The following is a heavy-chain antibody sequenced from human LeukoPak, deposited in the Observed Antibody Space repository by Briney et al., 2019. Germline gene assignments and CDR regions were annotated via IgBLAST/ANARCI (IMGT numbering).Heavy chain of an antibody. V-gene: IGHV3-11*01. CDR3: ARDDTAPTYYYDSSGYSG. CDR2: ISSSGSTI. CDR1: GFTFSDYY. Sequence: GGSLRLSCAASGFTFSDYYMSWIRQAPGEGLEWVSYISSSGSTIYYADSVKGRFTISRDNAKNSLYLQMNSLRAEDTAVYYCARDDTAPTYYYDSSGYSGWGQGTLVTVSS. J-gene: IGHJ4*02. D-gene: IGHD3-22*01.